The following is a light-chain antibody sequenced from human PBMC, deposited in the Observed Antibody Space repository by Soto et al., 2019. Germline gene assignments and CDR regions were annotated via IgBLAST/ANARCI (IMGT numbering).Light chain of an antibody. CDR3: QVWDRSSDHYV. CDR2: DDR. V-gene: IGLV3-21*02. CDR1: NIGSKS. Sequence: SYELTQPPSVSVAPGQTVRVTCGATNIGSKSVHWYQQRSGQAPVLVVYDDRDRPSGIPERFSGSNSGNTATLTISRVEDGDEADYHCQVWDRSSDHYVFGTGTQLTVL. J-gene: IGLJ1*01.